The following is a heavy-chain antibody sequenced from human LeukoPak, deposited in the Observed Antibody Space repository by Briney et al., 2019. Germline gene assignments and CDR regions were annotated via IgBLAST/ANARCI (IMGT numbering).Heavy chain of an antibody. CDR2: ISSSSSTI. CDR1: GFTFSSYS. V-gene: IGHV3-48*01. Sequence: GGSLRLSCAASGFTFSSYSMNWVRQAPGKGLEWVSYISSSSSTIYYADSVKGRFTTSRDNAKNSLYLQMSSLRAEDTAVYYCARVGVRQLATFDYWGQGTLVTVSS. CDR3: ARVGVRQLATFDY. J-gene: IGHJ4*02. D-gene: IGHD3-3*01.